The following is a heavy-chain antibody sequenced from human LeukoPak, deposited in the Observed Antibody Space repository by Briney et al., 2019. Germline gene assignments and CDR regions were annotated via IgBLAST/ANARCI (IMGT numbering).Heavy chain of an antibody. CDR2: INGDGTKK. J-gene: IGHJ6*02. V-gene: IGHV3-7*01. D-gene: IGHD3-10*01. Sequence: PGGSLRLSCEVSGFIFNDYWMDWVRQAPGKGPEWVANINGDGTKKNYMDSVKGRFTISRDNAKNSLYLQMNSLRAEDTAVYYCAREPAPMVQEYYYGMDVWGQGTTVTVSS. CDR3: AREPAPMVQEYYYGMDV. CDR1: GFIFNDYW.